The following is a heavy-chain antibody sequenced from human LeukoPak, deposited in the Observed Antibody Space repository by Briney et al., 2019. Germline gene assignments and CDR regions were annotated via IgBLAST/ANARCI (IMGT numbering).Heavy chain of an antibody. D-gene: IGHD1-26*01. J-gene: IGHJ3*02. Sequence: GGSLRLSCAASGLTVSTNFMNWIRQAPGKGLEWVSSISSSSSYIYYADSVKGRFTISRDNAKNSLYLQMNSLRAEDTAVYYCASTEWEPKGAFDIWGQGTMVTVSS. V-gene: IGHV3-21*01. CDR2: ISSSSSYI. CDR1: GLTVSTNF. CDR3: ASTEWEPKGAFDI.